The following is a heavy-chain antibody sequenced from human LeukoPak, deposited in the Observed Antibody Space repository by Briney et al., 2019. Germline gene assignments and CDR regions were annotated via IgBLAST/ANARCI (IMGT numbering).Heavy chain of an antibody. V-gene: IGHV3-66*01. J-gene: IGHJ4*02. D-gene: IGHD3-10*01. CDR2: IYSGGST. CDR3: AKVAVDYYGSDD. CDR1: GFTVSSNY. Sequence: PGGSLRLSCAASGFTVSSNYMSWVRQAPGKGLEWVSVIYSGGSTYYADSVKGRFTISRDNSKNTPYLQMNSLRAEDTAVYYCAKVAVDYYGSDDWGQGTLVTVSS.